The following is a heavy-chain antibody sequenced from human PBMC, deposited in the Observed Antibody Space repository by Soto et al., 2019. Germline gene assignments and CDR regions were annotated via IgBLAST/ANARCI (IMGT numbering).Heavy chain of an antibody. CDR3: ATTRGITVGGSFDY. V-gene: IGHV4-39*01. D-gene: IGHD6-13*01. CDR2: IYSGST. CDR1: GGSISSSSSY. J-gene: IGHJ4*02. Sequence: SETLSLTCTVSGGSISSSSSYWGWIRQPPGKGLEWIGTIYSGSTYYNPSLKSRVTISVDTSKNQFSLKLSSVAAADTAIYFCATTRGITVGGSFDYWGQGTLVTVSS.